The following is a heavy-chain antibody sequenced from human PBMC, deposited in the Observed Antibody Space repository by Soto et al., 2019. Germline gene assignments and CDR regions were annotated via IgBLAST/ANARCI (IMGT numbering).Heavy chain of an antibody. V-gene: IGHV1-69*01. CDR2: IIPIFGPA. D-gene: IGHD6-13*01. J-gene: IGHJ4*02. CDR1: VGTVSNSA. CDR3: GRGSSWAKVEY. Sequence: QVQLVQSGAEVKKPGSSVKVSCKASVGTVSNSAISWLRQAPGQGLEWMGGIIPIFGPATYSQNFQDRVTITADESTGTVYMELSSLTSEDTAVYFCGRGSSWAKVEYWGQGTLVTVSS.